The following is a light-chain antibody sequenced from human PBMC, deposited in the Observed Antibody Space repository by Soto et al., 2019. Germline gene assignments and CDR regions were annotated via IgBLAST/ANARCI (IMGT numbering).Light chain of an antibody. Sequence: EIIMTQSPATLSVSPGERATLSCRASQSVSSNLAWYQQKPGQAPRLLIYVASTRATGIPARFSGSGSGTEFTLTISSLQSEDFAVYYCQQYNNWPRTVGGGTKVDIK. J-gene: IGKJ4*01. CDR2: VAS. CDR3: QQYNNWPRT. CDR1: QSVSSN. V-gene: IGKV3D-15*01.